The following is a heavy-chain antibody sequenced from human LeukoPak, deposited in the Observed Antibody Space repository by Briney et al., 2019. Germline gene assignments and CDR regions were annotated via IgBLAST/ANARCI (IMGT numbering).Heavy chain of an antibody. CDR3: VREDYYDSSGYSPGYYFDY. J-gene: IGHJ4*02. D-gene: IGHD3-22*01. Sequence: SVKVSCKASGGTFSSYAISWVRQAPGQGLEWMGRIIPILGIADYAQKFQGRVTITADKSTSTAYMELSSLRSEDTAVYYCVREDYYDSSGYSPGYYFDYWGQGTLVTVSS. CDR2: IIPILGIA. V-gene: IGHV1-69*04. CDR1: GGTFSSYA.